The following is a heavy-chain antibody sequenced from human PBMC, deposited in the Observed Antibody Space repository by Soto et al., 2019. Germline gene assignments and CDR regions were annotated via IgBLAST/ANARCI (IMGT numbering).Heavy chain of an antibody. CDR1: GGSFSGDY. D-gene: IGHD3-10*01. Sequence: QVQLQQWGAGLLKPSETLSLTCAVYGGSFSGDYLSWVRQPPGKGLEWIGEIERGGSTNYNPSLKSRVAISVDTSKNQFSLKVNSVTAADTAVYYCARGYGSGSYWAYWGQGTLVTVSS. J-gene: IGHJ4*02. V-gene: IGHV4-34*02. CDR3: ARGYGSGSYWAY. CDR2: IERGGST.